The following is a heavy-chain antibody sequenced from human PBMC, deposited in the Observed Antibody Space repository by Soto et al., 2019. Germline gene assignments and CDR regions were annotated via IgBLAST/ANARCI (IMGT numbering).Heavy chain of an antibody. CDR3: ERARSSYGFDY. D-gene: IGHD6-6*01. CDR1: GFTFSSYA. Sequence: GRSLRLSCAASGFTFSSYAMHWVRQAPGKGLEWVAVISYDGSNKYYADSVKGRFTISRDNSKNTLYLQMNSLRAEDTAVYYCERARSSYGFDYWGQGTLVTVSS. J-gene: IGHJ4*02. V-gene: IGHV3-30-3*01. CDR2: ISYDGSNK.